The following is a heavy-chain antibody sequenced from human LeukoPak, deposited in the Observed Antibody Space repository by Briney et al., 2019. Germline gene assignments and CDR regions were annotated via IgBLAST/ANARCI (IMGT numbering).Heavy chain of an antibody. Sequence: GGSLRLSCAASGFTFSSYGMHWVRQAPGKGLEWVAVISYDGSNKYYADSVKGRFTISRDNSKNTLYLQMNSLRAEDTAVYYCAKASYYYDSSGYYFSHWGQGTLVTVSS. CDR3: AKASYYYDSSGYYFSH. CDR1: GFTFSSYG. V-gene: IGHV3-30*18. J-gene: IGHJ4*02. D-gene: IGHD3-22*01. CDR2: ISYDGSNK.